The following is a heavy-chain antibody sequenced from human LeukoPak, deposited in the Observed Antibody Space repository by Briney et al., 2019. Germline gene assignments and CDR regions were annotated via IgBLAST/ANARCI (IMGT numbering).Heavy chain of an antibody. V-gene: IGHV4-31*11. Sequence: SETLSLTCAVSGDSVSSGGYYWTWIRQHPGKGLEWIGYISNSGTTSYNPSLKSRVSISVDTSNNQFSLRLSSVTAADTAVYYCARHRDGYNRPLDYWGQGTLVTVSS. D-gene: IGHD5-24*01. CDR1: GDSVSSGGYY. CDR3: ARHRDGYNRPLDY. CDR2: ISNSGTT. J-gene: IGHJ4*02.